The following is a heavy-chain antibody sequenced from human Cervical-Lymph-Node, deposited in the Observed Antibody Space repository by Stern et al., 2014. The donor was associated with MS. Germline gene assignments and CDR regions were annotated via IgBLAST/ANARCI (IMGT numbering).Heavy chain of an antibody. CDR2: ISGYNGKA. V-gene: IGHV1-18*04. D-gene: IGHD5-12*01. CDR3: ARDGKWLQVYGMDV. Sequence: DQLVESGPEVKKPGASVKVSCKASGYTFTTYAFSWVRQAPGQGLEWMGWISGYNGKANYAQRFQGRVTMTTDSSTSTAYMELRSLRSDDTAVYYCARDGKWLQVYGMDVWGQGTTVTVSS. CDR1: GYTFTTYA. J-gene: IGHJ6*02.